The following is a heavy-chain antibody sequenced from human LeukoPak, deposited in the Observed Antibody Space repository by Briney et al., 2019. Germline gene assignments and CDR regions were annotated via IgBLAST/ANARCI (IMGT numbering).Heavy chain of an antibody. CDR3: AKYQTGTMFDY. CDR1: GGSISSSGYY. CDR2: ISYSGST. J-gene: IGHJ4*02. V-gene: IGHV4-39*01. D-gene: IGHD1-1*01. Sequence: SETLSLTCTVSGGSISSSGYYWGWSRQPPGKGLEWIASISYSGSTHYNPSLKSRVTISADTSKNQFSLKVTSVTAADTAVYYCAKYQTGTMFDYWGQGALVTVSS.